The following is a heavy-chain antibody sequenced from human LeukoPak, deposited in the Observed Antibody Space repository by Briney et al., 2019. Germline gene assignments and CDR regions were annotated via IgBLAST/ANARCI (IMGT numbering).Heavy chain of an antibody. J-gene: IGHJ4*02. Sequence: GGSLRLSCAASGFTFSSSAMHWVRQAPGKGLHWVAVISYDGSNKYYADSVKGRFTISRDNSKNTLYLQMNSLRAEDTAVYYCASALIDYYDSSGYYSTPDYWGQGTLVTVSS. CDR3: ASALIDYYDSSGYYSTPDY. V-gene: IGHV3-30-3*01. CDR2: ISYDGSNK. D-gene: IGHD3-22*01. CDR1: GFTFSSSA.